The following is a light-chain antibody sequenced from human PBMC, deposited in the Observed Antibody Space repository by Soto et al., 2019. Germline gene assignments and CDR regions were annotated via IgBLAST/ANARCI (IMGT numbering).Light chain of an antibody. CDR3: QQRSNWPPGYT. V-gene: IGKV3-11*01. J-gene: IGKJ2*01. Sequence: EIVLTQSPATLSLSPGERATLSCRASQSVNNYLAWYQQKPGQAPRLLIYEASNRATGIPSRFSGSGSGTDFTLTISSLEPEDFAVYYCQQRSNWPPGYTFGQGTKREI. CDR1: QSVNNY. CDR2: EAS.